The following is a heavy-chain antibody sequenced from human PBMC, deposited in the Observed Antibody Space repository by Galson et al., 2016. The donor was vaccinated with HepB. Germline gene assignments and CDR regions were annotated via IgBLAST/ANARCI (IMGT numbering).Heavy chain of an antibody. Sequence: SETLSLTCNVSGGSIISFYWGWIRQPPGKGLEWIGYVYSNGVPNFSPSFRSRVTMTVDTSKNNFSLRMTSVIAADTATYYCAGFRPGDGFDVWGRGTVVSVSS. CDR3: AGFRPGDGFDV. J-gene: IGHJ3*01. CDR1: GGSIISFY. V-gene: IGHV4-59*01. CDR2: VYSNGVP.